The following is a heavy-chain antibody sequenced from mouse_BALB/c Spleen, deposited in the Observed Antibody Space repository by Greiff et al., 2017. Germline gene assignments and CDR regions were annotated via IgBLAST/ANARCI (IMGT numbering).Heavy chain of an antibody. CDR2: IRLKSDNYAT. D-gene: IGHD2-10*02. J-gene: IGHJ4*01. CDR3: SLGYGNSYAMDY. CDR1: GFTFSSYW. Sequence: EVKVEESGGGLVQPGGSMKLSCVASGFTFSSYWMSWVRQSPEKGLEWVAEIRLKSDNYATHYAESVKGKFTISRDDSKSRLYLQMNSLRAEDTGIYYCSLGYGNSYAMDYWGQGTSVTVSS. V-gene: IGHV6-6*02.